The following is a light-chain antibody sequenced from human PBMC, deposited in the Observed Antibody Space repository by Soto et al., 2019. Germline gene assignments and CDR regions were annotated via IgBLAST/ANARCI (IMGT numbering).Light chain of an antibody. J-gene: IGKJ2*01. Sequence: EIVMTQSPATLSASPGERATLSCRASQSVSSNLAWYQQKPGQAPRLLIYGASTRATGIPARFSGSGSGTEFTLTISSLQSEDFAVYYCQQYNNWRTAFGQGTKLEIK. V-gene: IGKV3-15*01. CDR3: QQYNNWRTA. CDR2: GAS. CDR1: QSVSSN.